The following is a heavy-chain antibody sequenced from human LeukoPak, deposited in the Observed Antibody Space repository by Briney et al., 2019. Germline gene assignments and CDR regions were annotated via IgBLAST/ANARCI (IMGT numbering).Heavy chain of an antibody. CDR2: ISGSGGST. CDR3: AKDRPYYDILTGYKY. Sequence: XXASGFTFSSYAMSWVRQAPGKGLEWVSAISGSGGSTYYADSVKGRFTISRDNSKNTLYLQMNSLRDEDTGVYYCAKDRPYYDILTGYKYWGQGTLVTVSS. J-gene: IGHJ4*02. CDR1: GFTFSSYA. V-gene: IGHV3-23*01. D-gene: IGHD3-9*01.